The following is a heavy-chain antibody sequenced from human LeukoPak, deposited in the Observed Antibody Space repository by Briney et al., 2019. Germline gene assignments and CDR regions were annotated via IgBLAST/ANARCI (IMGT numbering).Heavy chain of an antibody. V-gene: IGHV3-48*02. D-gene: IGHD1-26*01. CDR1: GFTFSSYS. Sequence: PGGSLRLSCAAPGFTFSSYSINWVRQAPGKGLEWVSYISSSSATIYYADSVKGRFTISRDNAKNSVYLQMNSLRDEDTAVYYCARDLGNSGSHWGQGTLVTVSS. CDR3: ARDLGNSGSH. J-gene: IGHJ4*02. CDR2: ISSSSATI.